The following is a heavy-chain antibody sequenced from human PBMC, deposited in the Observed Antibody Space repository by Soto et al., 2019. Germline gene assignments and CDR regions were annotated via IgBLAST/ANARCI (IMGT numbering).Heavy chain of an antibody. CDR3: ARATTLITGSHGWFDP. D-gene: IGHD1-20*01. V-gene: IGHV1-69*02. CDR1: GGTFSSYT. J-gene: IGHJ5*02. CDR2: IIPILGIA. Sequence: QVQLVQSGAEVKKPGSSVKVSCKASGGTFSSYTISWVRQAPGQGLEWMGRIIPILGIANYAQKFQGRVTITEDKSTNTAYMELSSLRSEDTAVYYCARATTLITGSHGWFDPWGQGTLVTVSS.